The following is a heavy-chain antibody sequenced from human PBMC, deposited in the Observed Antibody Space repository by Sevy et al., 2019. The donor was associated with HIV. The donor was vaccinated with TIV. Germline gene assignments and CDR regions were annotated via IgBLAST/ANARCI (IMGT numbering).Heavy chain of an antibody. V-gene: IGHV1-18*01. CDR1: GYNFINYG. D-gene: IGHD5-12*01. J-gene: IGHJ6*02. CDR2: SSPFTGSP. CDR3: GKCTLWVYDPTNRKCGMDV. Sequence: ASVKVSCKASGYNFINYGISWVRQAPGQGLEWVGGSSPFTGSPNCPQKLQDRVTVTTDTATNTAYMELRNLRSDDTAVYYCGKCTLWVYDPTNRKCGMDVWGQGTTVTVSS.